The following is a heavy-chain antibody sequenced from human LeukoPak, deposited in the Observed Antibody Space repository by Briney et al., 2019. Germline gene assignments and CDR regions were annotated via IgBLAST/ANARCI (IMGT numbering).Heavy chain of an antibody. D-gene: IGHD2-15*01. V-gene: IGHV3-23*01. CDR3: AKSHSVAQRGYFDY. Sequence: GGSLRLSCAASRFIFSTYAMSWVRQAPGRGLEWVSTVSDSGGSTSYADSVKGRFTISRDNSKNTLYLQMNSLRAEDTAVYYCAKSHSVAQRGYFDYWGQGTLVTVSS. J-gene: IGHJ4*02. CDR2: VSDSGGST. CDR1: RFIFSTYA.